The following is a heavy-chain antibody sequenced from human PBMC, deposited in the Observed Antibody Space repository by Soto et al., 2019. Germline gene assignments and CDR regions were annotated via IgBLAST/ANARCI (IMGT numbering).Heavy chain of an antibody. CDR1: GFTFSSYA. CDR2: ISGSGGST. J-gene: IGHJ5*02. D-gene: IGHD2-21*02. CDR3: AKDLGGDGYNWFDP. Sequence: GGSLRLSCAASGFTFSSYAMSWVRQAPGKGLEWVSAISGSGGSTYYADSVKGRFTISRDNSKNTLYLQMNSLRAEDTAVDYCAKDLGGDGYNWFDPWGQGTLVTVSS. V-gene: IGHV3-23*01.